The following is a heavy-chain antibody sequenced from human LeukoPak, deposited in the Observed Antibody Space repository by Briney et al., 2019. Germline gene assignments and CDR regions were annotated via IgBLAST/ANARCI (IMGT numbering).Heavy chain of an antibody. J-gene: IGHJ4*02. CDR2: ISGSGGST. CDR3: ARMTSFDY. V-gene: IGHV3-48*04. Sequence: PGGSLRLSCAASGFPFSNYGMNWVRQAPGKGLEWVSGISGSGGSTYYDSVKGRFTISRDNAKNSLYLQMNSLRAEDTAVYYCARMTSFDYWGQGTLVTVSS. CDR1: GFPFSNYG.